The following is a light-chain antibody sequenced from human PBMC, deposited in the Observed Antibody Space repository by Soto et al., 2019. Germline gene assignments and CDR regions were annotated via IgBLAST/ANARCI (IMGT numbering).Light chain of an antibody. CDR1: QSISDT. CDR3: QQYNNWPWT. CDR2: SAS. J-gene: IGKJ1*01. V-gene: IGKV3-15*01. Sequence: EIVMTQSPATLSVSPGGRATLSCGASQSISDTLAWYQQKPGQAPRLLIYSASARATGFPARFSGSGSGTDFTLTISSLQSEDFAVYYCQQYNNWPWTFGQGTKVDIK.